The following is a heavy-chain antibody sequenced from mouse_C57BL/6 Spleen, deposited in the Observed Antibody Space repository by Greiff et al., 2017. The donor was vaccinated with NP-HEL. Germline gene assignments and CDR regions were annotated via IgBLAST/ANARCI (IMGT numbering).Heavy chain of an antibody. CDR3: TRGDGSSHGGYFDV. CDR1: GYTFTDYE. CDR2: IDPETGGT. J-gene: IGHJ1*03. Sequence: QVRLKESGAELVRPGASVTLSCKASGYTFTDYEMHWVKQTPVHGLEWIGAIDPETGGTAYNQKFKGKAILTADKSSSTAYMELRSLTSEDSAVYYCTRGDGSSHGGYFDVWGTGTTVTVSS. V-gene: IGHV1-15*01. D-gene: IGHD1-1*01.